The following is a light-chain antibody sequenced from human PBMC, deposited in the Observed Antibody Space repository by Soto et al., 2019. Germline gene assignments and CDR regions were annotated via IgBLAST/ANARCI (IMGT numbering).Light chain of an antibody. CDR2: AAS. CDR3: QQVKSYPRT. CDR1: QDISHY. V-gene: IGKV1-9*01. Sequence: DIQLTQSPSFLSASVGDRVTITCRASQDISHYLAWYQQIPGKAPKLLIYAASTLQSGVPSRFSGSGSGTEFTLTISSLQPEDCATFYCQQVKSYPRTFGQGTELEI. J-gene: IGKJ2*01.